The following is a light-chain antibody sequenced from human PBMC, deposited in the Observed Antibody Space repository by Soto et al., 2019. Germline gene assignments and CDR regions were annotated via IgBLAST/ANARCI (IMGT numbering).Light chain of an antibody. V-gene: IGKV1-27*01. J-gene: IGKJ3*01. CDR2: TAS. CDR1: QVFTNH. CDR3: QQSYSTPPS. Sequence: DIQLTQSPSSLSAAVGARAPITWRASQVFTNHVAWYQHKPGKGPKLLIYTASTLQSGVPSRFSGSGSGTYFTLTISSLQPEDVATYYCQQSYSTPPSFGPGTKVDIK.